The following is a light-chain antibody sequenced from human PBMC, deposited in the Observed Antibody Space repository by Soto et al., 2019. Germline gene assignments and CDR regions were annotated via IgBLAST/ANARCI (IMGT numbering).Light chain of an antibody. CDR3: QQYETYSGT. Sequence: DILMTQSPSSLSASVGDRVTITCRASQIINTWLAWYQQKPGKAPKLVIYRASNLVNGVPSRFSGSGSGTEFTLTISSLQPDDFSIYYCQQYETYSGTFGPGTKVDL. CDR1: QIINTW. CDR2: RAS. V-gene: IGKV1-5*03. J-gene: IGKJ3*01.